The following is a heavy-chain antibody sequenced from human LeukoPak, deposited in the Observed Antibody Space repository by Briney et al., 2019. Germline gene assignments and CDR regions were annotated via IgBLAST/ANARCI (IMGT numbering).Heavy chain of an antibody. D-gene: IGHD2-15*01. J-gene: IGHJ6*03. CDR1: GFTFSDYY. Sequence: GGSLRLSCAASGFTFSDYYMSWIRQAPGKGLEWVSYISSSGSTIYYADSVKGRFTISRDNAKNSLYLQMNSLRAEDTAVYYCARGVGYCSGGSCFDYYYYYMDVWGKGTTVTISS. CDR3: ARGVGYCSGGSCFDYYYYYMDV. V-gene: IGHV3-11*01. CDR2: ISSSGSTI.